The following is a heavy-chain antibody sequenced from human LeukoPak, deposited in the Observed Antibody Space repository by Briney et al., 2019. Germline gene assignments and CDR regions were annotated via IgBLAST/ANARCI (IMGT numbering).Heavy chain of an antibody. J-gene: IGHJ4*02. V-gene: IGHV1-46*01. Sequence: VTVSCKASGYTFTSYHLHWVRPARGKGLEGMGIINPRGGRTRCVQKFQGRVTMTRDTSTSTGYMGLSNLRSEDTVLYYCARDLSDFWGAGTLVTVSS. CDR2: INPRGGRT. CDR3: ARDLSDF. CDR1: GYTFTSYH.